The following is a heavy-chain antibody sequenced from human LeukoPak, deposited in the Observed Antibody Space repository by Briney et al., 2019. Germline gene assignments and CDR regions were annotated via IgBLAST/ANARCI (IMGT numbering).Heavy chain of an antibody. Sequence: GGSLRLSCAASGFTFSNFWMNWVRQAPGKGLEWVANIKQDGSVKHYVDSVKGRFTISRDNTKNSLYLQMNSLRAEDTAVYYCAKVVNGDYDWGQGTLVTVSS. CDR3: AKVVNGDYD. D-gene: IGHD4-17*01. CDR2: IKQDGSVK. J-gene: IGHJ4*02. V-gene: IGHV3-7*01. CDR1: GFTFSNFW.